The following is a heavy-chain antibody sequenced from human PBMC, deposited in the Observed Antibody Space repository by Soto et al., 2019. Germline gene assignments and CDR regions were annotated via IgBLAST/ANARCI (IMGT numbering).Heavy chain of an antibody. Sequence: QVQLQESGPGLVKPSQTLSLTCTVSGGSISSGGYYWSWIRQHPGKGLEWIGYIYYSGSTYYNPSLKSRVTISVDTSKNQFSLKLSSVTAADTVVYYCATYGSGTYKPTTFDYWGQGTLVTVSS. CDR2: IYYSGST. V-gene: IGHV4-31*03. CDR3: ATYGSGTYKPTTFDY. CDR1: GGSISSGGYY. D-gene: IGHD3-10*01. J-gene: IGHJ4*02.